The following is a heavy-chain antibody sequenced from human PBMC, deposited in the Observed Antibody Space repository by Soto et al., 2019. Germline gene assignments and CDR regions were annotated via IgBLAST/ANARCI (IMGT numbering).Heavy chain of an antibody. CDR1: GGTFSSYA. D-gene: IGHD4-4*01. Sequence: GASVKVSCKASGGTFSSYAISWVRQAPGQGLEWIGGIIPIFGTANYAQKFQGRVTITADESTSTAYMELSSLRSEDTAVYYCARALGYRMFWFDPWGQGTLVTSPQ. CDR3: ARALGYRMFWFDP. CDR2: IIPIFGTA. V-gene: IGHV1-69*13. J-gene: IGHJ5*02.